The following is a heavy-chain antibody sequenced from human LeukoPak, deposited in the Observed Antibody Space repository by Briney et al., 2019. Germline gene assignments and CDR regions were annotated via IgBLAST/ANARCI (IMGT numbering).Heavy chain of an antibody. J-gene: IGHJ5*02. V-gene: IGHV3-30-3*01. Sequence: GGSLRLSCAASGFSFSSYALHWVRQTPGRGLEWVASISYDGINKYYADSVKGRFTISRDNSKNTLYLQMSCLRAEDTAIFYCARVHDSGDYGWFDPWGQGTLVSVSS. D-gene: IGHD4-17*01. CDR2: ISYDGINK. CDR1: GFSFSSYA. CDR3: ARVHDSGDYGWFDP.